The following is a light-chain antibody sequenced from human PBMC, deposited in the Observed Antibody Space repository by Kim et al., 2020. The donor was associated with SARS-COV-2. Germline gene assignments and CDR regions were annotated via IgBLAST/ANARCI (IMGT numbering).Light chain of an antibody. CDR1: QSVSTSY. CDR2: GAS. V-gene: IGKV3-20*01. CDR3: QQLGT. Sequence: LSLSPGERATLSCRASQSVSTSYLAWYQQKPGQAPRLLIYGASSRATGIPDRFSCSGSGTDFTLTISRLEPEDFAVYYCQQLGTFGQGTKLEI. J-gene: IGKJ2*01.